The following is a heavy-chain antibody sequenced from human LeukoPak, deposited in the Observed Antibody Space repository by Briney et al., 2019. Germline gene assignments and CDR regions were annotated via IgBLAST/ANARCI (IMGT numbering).Heavy chain of an antibody. Sequence: GGSLRLSCAASGFTFSSYSMNWVRQAPGKGLEWVSVISYSGDTTYYADSVKGRFTFSRDNPRNTLYLQMNNLRVEDTAIYYCAKTAAAAGPTRHFDFWGQGSLVTVSS. D-gene: IGHD6-13*01. CDR1: GFTFSSYS. V-gene: IGHV3-23*01. CDR3: AKTAAAAGPTRHFDF. CDR2: ISYSGDTT. J-gene: IGHJ4*02.